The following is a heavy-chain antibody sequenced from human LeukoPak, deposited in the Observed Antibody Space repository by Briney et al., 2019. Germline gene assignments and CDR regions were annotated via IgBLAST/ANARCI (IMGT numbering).Heavy chain of an antibody. J-gene: IGHJ5*02. CDR3: PKGASSTWFDP. D-gene: IGHD2-2*01. CDR1: GFTFDGYT. V-gene: IGHV3-23*01. Sequence: PGGSLRLSCAASGFTFDGYTMHWVRQAPGKGLEWVSSISASGGSTFYADSVKGRFTISRDNSKNTLFLQMNSLRAEDTAVYYCPKGASSTWFDPWGQGTLVTVSS. CDR2: ISASGGST.